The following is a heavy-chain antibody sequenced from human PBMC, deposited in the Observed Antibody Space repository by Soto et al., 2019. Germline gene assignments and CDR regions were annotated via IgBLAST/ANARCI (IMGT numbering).Heavy chain of an antibody. V-gene: IGHV3-33*01. CDR1: GFTFSYYG. CDR2: IWYDGSNT. Sequence: QVQLVESGGGVVQPGRSLRLSCAASGFTFSYYGLHWVRQAPGKGLEWVAVIWYDGSNTYYADSVKGRFTISRDNSKKMLFRQRNSLRAEDTAVYYCVRGGGGSYCSGGSCFLDYWGQGALVTVSS. J-gene: IGHJ4*02. CDR3: VRGGGGSYCSGGSCFLDY. D-gene: IGHD2-15*01.